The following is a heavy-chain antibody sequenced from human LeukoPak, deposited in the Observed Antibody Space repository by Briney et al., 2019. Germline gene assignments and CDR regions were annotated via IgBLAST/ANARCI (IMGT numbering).Heavy chain of an antibody. CDR1: GDSISSSYYY. V-gene: IGHV4-39*07. Sequence: SETLSLTCNVSGDSISSSYYYWGWIRQPPGKGLEWIGRIYSSGSTDYNPSLKSRVTMSVDTSKNQFSLNLTSVTAADSAVYYCARARGRLLLIDYWGQGTLVTVSS. CDR2: IYSSGST. D-gene: IGHD2-15*01. CDR3: ARARGRLLLIDY. J-gene: IGHJ4*02.